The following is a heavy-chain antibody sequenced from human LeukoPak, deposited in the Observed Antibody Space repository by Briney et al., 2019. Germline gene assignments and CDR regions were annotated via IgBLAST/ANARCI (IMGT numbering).Heavy chain of an antibody. CDR2: ISAYNGNT. J-gene: IGHJ6*02. V-gene: IGHV1-18*01. CDR3: ARAIGDSNYYYYGMDV. D-gene: IGHD3-10*01. Sequence: ASVKVSCKASGYTFTSYGISWVRQAPGQGLEWMGWISAYNGNTNYAQKLQGRVTMTTDTSTSTAYMELRSLRSDDTAVYYCARAIGDSNYYYYGMDVWGQGTTVTVSS. CDR1: GYTFTSYG.